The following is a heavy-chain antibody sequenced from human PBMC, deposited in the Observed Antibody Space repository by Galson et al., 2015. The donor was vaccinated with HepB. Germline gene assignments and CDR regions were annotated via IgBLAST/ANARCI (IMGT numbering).Heavy chain of an antibody. CDR2: IWYDGSNK. CDR3: ARDGMGRGSGSYSAFDY. D-gene: IGHD1-26*01. CDR1: GFTFSSYG. Sequence: LSLSCAASGFTFSSYGMHWVRQAPGKGLEWVAIIWYDGSNKYYADSVKGRFTISRDNSKNMLYLQINSLRAEDTAVYYCARDGMGRGSGSYSAFDYWGQGTLVTVSS. V-gene: IGHV3-33*01. J-gene: IGHJ4*02.